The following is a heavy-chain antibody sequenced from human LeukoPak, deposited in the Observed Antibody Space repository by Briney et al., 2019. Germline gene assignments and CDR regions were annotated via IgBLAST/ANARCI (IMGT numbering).Heavy chain of an antibody. D-gene: IGHD3-10*01. Sequence: SETLSLTCAVYGGSFSGYYWSWIRQPPGKGLEWIGEINHSGSTNYNPSLKSRVTISVDTSKNQFSLKLSSVTAADTAVYYCARDGTVNPYNWFDPWGQGTLVTVSS. CDR2: INHSGST. CDR1: GGSFSGYY. CDR3: ARDGTVNPYNWFDP. J-gene: IGHJ5*02. V-gene: IGHV4-34*01.